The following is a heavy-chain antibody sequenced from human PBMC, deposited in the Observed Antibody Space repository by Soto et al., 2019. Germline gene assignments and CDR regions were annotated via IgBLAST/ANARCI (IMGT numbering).Heavy chain of an antibody. CDR2: INHRGST. D-gene: IGHD3-10*01. V-gene: IGHV4-34*01. CDR1: GGSFSGYY. Sequence: SETLSLTCAVYGGSFSGYYWSGIRQPPGKGLEWIGEINHRGSTNYNPSLKSRVTISVDTSKNQFSLKLSSVTAADTAVYYCARGRLKYYYGSGSHNWFDPWGQGTLVTVSS. CDR3: ARGRLKYYYGSGSHNWFDP. J-gene: IGHJ5*02.